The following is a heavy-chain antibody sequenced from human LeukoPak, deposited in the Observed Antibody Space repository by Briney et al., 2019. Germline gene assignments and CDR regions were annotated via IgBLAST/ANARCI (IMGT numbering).Heavy chain of an antibody. CDR1: GGTFSSYA. CDR2: IIPIFGTA. J-gene: IGHJ3*02. Sequence: SVKVSCKASGGTFSSYAISWVRQAPGQGLEWMGGIIPIFGTANYAQKFQGRVTITADESTSTAYMELSSLRSEDTAVYYCARDLPPYYYDSSGYSLPDAFDIWGQGTMVTVSS. D-gene: IGHD3-22*01. V-gene: IGHV1-69*13. CDR3: ARDLPPYYYDSSGYSLPDAFDI.